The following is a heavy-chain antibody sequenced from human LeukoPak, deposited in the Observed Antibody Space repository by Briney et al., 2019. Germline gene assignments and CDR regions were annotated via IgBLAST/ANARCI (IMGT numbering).Heavy chain of an antibody. V-gene: IGHV4-38-2*02. J-gene: IGHJ4*02. D-gene: IGHD2-2*01. CDR1: GYSISSGYY. CDR3: ARVGGYCSSTSCYAFDY. CDR2: ISHSGST. Sequence: SETLSLTCTVSGYSISSGYYWGWIRQPPGKGLKWIGGISHSGSTYYNPSLKSRVTISVDTSKNQFSLKLSSLTAADTAVYYCARVGGYCSSTSCYAFDYWGQGTLVTVSS.